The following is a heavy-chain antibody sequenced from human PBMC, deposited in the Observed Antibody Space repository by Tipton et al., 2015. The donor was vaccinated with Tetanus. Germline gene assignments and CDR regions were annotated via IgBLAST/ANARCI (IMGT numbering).Heavy chain of an antibody. J-gene: IGHJ3*02. CDR1: GYSFTSYW. CDR2: IYPGDSDT. V-gene: IGHV5-51*01. CDR3: ARPIQKPSIISGYQPPPGAFDI. Sequence: QLVQSGAEVKKPGESLKISCKGSGYSFTSYWIGWVRQMPGKGLEWMGIIYPGDSDTRYSPPFKGRVTISADKSISTAYLQWSSLKASDTAMYYCARPIQKPSIISGYQPPPGAFDIWGQGTMVTVSS. D-gene: IGHD3-22*01.